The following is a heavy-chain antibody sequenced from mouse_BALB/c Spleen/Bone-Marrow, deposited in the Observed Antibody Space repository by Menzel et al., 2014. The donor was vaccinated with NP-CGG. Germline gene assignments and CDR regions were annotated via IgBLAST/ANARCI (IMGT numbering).Heavy chain of an antibody. J-gene: IGHJ4*01. CDR1: GFTFCSFG. CDR3: ARKGAMITHYYAMDY. Sequence: DVHPVESGGGLVQPGGSRKLSCAASGFTFCSFGMHWVRQAPDKGLEWVAYISNGSSTIYYADTVKGRFTISRDNPKNTLFLQMTSLRSEDTAMYYCARKGAMITHYYAMDYWGQGTSVTVSS. CDR2: ISNGSSTI. D-gene: IGHD2-4*01. V-gene: IGHV5-17*02.